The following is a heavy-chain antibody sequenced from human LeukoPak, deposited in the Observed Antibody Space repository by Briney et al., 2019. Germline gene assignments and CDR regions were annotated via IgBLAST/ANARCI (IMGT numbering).Heavy chain of an antibody. J-gene: IGHJ4*02. D-gene: IGHD6-13*01. Sequence: ASVKVSCKASGYTFSGFYMHWVRQAPGQGLEWMGRINPNTGATRYAQKFQGRVTMTRDTSISTAYMELSRLRSDDTAVYYCASPVNLPPGYSSSWYPFDYWGQGTLVTVSS. V-gene: IGHV1-2*06. CDR3: ASPVNLPPGYSSSWYPFDY. CDR2: INPNTGAT. CDR1: GYTFSGFY.